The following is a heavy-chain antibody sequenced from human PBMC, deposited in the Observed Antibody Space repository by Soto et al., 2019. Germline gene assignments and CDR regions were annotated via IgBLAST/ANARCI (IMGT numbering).Heavy chain of an antibody. J-gene: IGHJ4*02. Sequence: SETLSLTCAVYGGSSSSFYWSWIRQSPGKGLEWIGEVNHSGRPIYNPSLKTRATISLDASKNQFSLTLSSLTAADTAVYYCADQTSAGYFDSWGQGTLVTVSS. V-gene: IGHV4-34*01. CDR2: VNHSGRP. CDR3: ADQTSAGYFDS. CDR1: GGSSSSFY. D-gene: IGHD6-13*01.